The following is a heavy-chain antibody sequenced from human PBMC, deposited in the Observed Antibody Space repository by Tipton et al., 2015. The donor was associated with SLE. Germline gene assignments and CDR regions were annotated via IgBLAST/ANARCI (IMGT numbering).Heavy chain of an antibody. D-gene: IGHD1-26*01. J-gene: IGHJ5*02. CDR2: IHNSGRT. CDR3: ARRHWEALKGFDP. V-gene: IGHV4-34*01. Sequence: TLSLTCAVYGGSFSDYCWSWIRHPPGKGLEWIGSIHNSGRTYYNPSLKSRVNISFFTSKNEISLELTSVTAADTAVYYCARRHWEALKGFDPWGQGALVTVSS. CDR1: GGSFSDYC.